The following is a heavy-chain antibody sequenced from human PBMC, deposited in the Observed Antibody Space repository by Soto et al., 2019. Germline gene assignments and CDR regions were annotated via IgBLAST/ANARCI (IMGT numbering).Heavy chain of an antibody. Sequence: QVQLVESGGGVVQPGRSLRLSCAASGFTFSSYGMHWVRQAPGKGLEWAAVIWYDGSNKYYADSVKGRFTISRDNSKNTLYLQMNSLRAEDTAVYYCARDLSPYYYYYGMDVWGQGTTVTVSS. V-gene: IGHV3-33*01. CDR2: IWYDGSNK. CDR1: GFTFSSYG. J-gene: IGHJ6*02. CDR3: ARDLSPYYYYYGMDV.